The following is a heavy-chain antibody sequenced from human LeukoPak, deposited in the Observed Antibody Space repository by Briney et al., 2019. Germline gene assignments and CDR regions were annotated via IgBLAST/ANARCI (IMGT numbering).Heavy chain of an antibody. CDR3: ARDSGAMVVFDY. CDR1: GGSISSYY. CDR2: IYTSGST. Sequence: SETLSLTCTVSGGSISSYYWSWIRQPAGKGLEGIGRIYTSGSTNYNPSLKSRVTISVDKSKNQFSLKLSSVTAADTAVYYCARDSGAMVVFDYWGQGTLVTVSS. J-gene: IGHJ4*02. D-gene: IGHD5-18*01. V-gene: IGHV4-4*07.